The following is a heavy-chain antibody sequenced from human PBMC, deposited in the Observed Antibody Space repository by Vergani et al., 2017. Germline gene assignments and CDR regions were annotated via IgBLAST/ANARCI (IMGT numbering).Heavy chain of an antibody. CDR1: GFTFSSHA. CDR2: IKNTGDST. Sequence: EVQLLQSEGAVVQPGGSLRLSCVASGFTFSSHAMRWVRQGHGQGLEWVSSIKNTGDSTHYADSVKGRFTISRDNSKSTMYLQMNSLRDEDTGVYYCARDLRLLYNRFDPWGQGTLVTVSS. D-gene: IGHD1-14*01. J-gene: IGHJ5*02. V-gene: IGHV3-23*01. CDR3: ARDLRLLYNRFDP.